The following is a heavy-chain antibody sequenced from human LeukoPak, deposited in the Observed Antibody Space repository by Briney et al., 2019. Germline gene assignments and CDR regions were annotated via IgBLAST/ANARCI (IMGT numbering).Heavy chain of an antibody. V-gene: IGHV3-7*03. J-gene: IGHJ4*02. Sequence: GGSLRLSCAASGFALSSHWMTWVRQAPGRGLEWVANVNGDGSATYYLDSVKGRFTISKDNSKNSLYLQMNSLRAEDTALYHCARIRTAYCGTTKCREFDHWGPGTLVAVSS. CDR2: VNGDGSAT. CDR3: ARIRTAYCGTTKCREFDH. D-gene: IGHD2-21*01. CDR1: GFALSSHW.